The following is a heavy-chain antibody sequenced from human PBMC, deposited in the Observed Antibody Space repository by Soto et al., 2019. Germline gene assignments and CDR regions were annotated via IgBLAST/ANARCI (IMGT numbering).Heavy chain of an antibody. D-gene: IGHD2-2*02. CDR2: IIPIFNST. Sequence: QVQLVQSGAEVKTPGSSVKVSCKVSGSRFSNYVISWVRQAPGHGLEWLGRIIPIFNSTKYAQNFQGRVTITADKSTSTASLELSSLRSDDTAVYYCAREGRGKKAGYNGLVSLGYWGQGTLVTVSS. J-gene: IGHJ4*02. CDR3: AREGRGKKAGYNGLVSLGY. CDR1: GSRFSNYV. V-gene: IGHV1-69*06.